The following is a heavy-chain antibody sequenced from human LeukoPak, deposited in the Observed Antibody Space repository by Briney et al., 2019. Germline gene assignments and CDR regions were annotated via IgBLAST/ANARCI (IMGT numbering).Heavy chain of an antibody. CDR1: GFTFSNFW. CDR3: ARVPATGSWFDP. D-gene: IGHD6-13*01. CDR2: INTDGSYI. J-gene: IGHJ5*02. Sequence: PGGYLRLSCAASGFTFSNFWMHWARQAPGKGLVWVSRINTDGSYISYADSVKGRFSISRDNAKNTLYLQMNSLRAEDTAVYYCARVPATGSWFDPWGQGTLVTVPS. V-gene: IGHV3-74*01.